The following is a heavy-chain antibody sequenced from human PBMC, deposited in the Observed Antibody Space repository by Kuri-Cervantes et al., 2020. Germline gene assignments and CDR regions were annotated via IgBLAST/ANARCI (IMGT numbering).Heavy chain of an antibody. CDR2: ISSSGSTI. D-gene: IGHD3-9*01. Sequence: LSLTCTVSGGSISSYYWSWIRQPPGKGLEWVSYISSSGSTIYYADSVKGRFTISRDNAKNSLYLQMNSLRAEDTAVYYCARFYDILTGYSTFGYWGQGTLVTVSS. J-gene: IGHJ4*02. V-gene: IGHV3-11*01. CDR1: GGSISSYY. CDR3: ARFYDILTGYSTFGY.